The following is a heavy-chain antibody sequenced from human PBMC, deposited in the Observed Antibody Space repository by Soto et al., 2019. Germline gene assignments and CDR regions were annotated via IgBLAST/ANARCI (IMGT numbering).Heavy chain of an antibody. Sequence: GGSLRLSCAASGFTFSSYSMNWVRQAPGMGLEWVSYISSSSSTIYYADSVKGRFTISRDNAKNSLYLQMNSLRDEDTAVYYCARDIVVVVAATHYGMDVWGQGTTVTVSS. CDR3: ARDIVVVVAATHYGMDV. D-gene: IGHD2-15*01. J-gene: IGHJ6*02. CDR1: GFTFSSYS. V-gene: IGHV3-48*02. CDR2: ISSSSSTI.